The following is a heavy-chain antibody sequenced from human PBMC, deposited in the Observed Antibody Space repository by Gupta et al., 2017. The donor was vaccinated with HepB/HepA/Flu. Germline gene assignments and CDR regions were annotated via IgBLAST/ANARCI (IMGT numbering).Heavy chain of an antibody. CDR3: TIGVGATEVDY. J-gene: IGHJ4*02. V-gene: IGHV3-15*01. D-gene: IGHD1-26*01. Sequence: DYAEPVKDRFIISRDDSKNTLYLEMNSLQIEDTAGYYCTIGVGATEVDYWGQGTLVTVSS.